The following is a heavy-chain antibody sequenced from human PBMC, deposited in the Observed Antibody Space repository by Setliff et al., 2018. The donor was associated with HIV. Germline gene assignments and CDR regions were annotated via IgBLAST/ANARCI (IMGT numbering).Heavy chain of an antibody. CDR2: IRSKAYGGTT. Sequence: PGGSLRLSCTASGFTFDDYALTWFRQAPGKGLEWVGFIRSKAYGGTTEYAASVKGRFTISRDDSKSIAYLQMNSLKTEDTAVYYCTRRAKLGGYYYDSTGGAFDIWGQGTMVTVSS. CDR3: TRRAKLGGYYYDSTGGAFDI. CDR1: GFTFDDYA. J-gene: IGHJ3*02. D-gene: IGHD3-22*01. V-gene: IGHV3-49*03.